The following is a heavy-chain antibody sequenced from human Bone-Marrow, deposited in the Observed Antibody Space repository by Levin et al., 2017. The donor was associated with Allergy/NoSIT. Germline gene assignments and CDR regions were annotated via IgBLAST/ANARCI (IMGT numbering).Heavy chain of an antibody. CDR2: ISSRSTYM. V-gene: IGHV3-21*01. Sequence: GESLKISCEGSGFIFSNYAIHWVRQAPGKGLEWISSISSRSTYMDYAASVRGRFTVSRDNALNLVFLEMNSLTADDTAVYYCARGTITGRPEKTLDYWGQGTLVTVSS. CDR3: ARGTITGRPEKTLDY. D-gene: IGHD1-14*01. J-gene: IGHJ4*02. CDR1: GFIFSNYA.